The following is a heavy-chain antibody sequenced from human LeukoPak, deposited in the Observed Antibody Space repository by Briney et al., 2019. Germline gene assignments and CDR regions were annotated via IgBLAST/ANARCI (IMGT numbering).Heavy chain of an antibody. D-gene: IGHD6-19*01. J-gene: IGHJ4*02. CDR1: GFTFSSYA. V-gene: IGHV3-30*04. Sequence: GGSLRLSCAASGFTFSSYAMHWVRQATGKGLEWVAVISYDGSNKYYADSVKGRFTISRDNSKNTLYLQMNSLRAEDTAVYYCASHSSGIDYWGQGTLVTVSS. CDR3: ASHSSGIDY. CDR2: ISYDGSNK.